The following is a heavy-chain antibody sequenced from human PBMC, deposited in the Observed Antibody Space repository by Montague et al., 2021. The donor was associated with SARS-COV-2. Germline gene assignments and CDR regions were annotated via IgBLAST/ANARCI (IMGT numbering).Heavy chain of an antibody. Sequence: SETLSLTCVVSDVSLSSSTWWSWVRQSPGKGLEWVGETYLSGFTQYNPSVRSRVTISLDNSRSQFSLRLTSVTAADTAVYFCARGGLGNRGFDYWGQGALVTVSS. D-gene: IGHD3/OR15-3a*01. CDR2: TYLSGFT. CDR3: ARGGLGNRGFDY. V-gene: IGHV4-4*02. CDR1: DVSLSSSTW. J-gene: IGHJ4*02.